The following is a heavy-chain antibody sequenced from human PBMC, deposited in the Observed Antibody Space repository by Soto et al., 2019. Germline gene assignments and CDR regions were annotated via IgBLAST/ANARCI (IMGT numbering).Heavy chain of an antibody. CDR2: IYYSGST. J-gene: IGHJ4*02. CDR3: ARLERGTGTPDY. V-gene: IGHV4-61*08. CDR1: GGPNSSGGDH. D-gene: IGHD1-1*01. Sequence: PSETLSLTCTVSGGPNSSGGDHWSWIPQHPGKGLEWIGYIYYSGSTNYNPSLKSRVTISVDTSKNQFSLKLSSVTAADTAVYYCARLERGTGTPDYWGQGTLVTVSS.